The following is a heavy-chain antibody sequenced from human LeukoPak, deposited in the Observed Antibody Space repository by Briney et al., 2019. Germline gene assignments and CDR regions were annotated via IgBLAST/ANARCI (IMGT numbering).Heavy chain of an antibody. V-gene: IGHV1-69*13. Sequence: GASVKVSCKASGGTFSSYAISWVRQAPGQGLEWMGGFIPIFGTANYAQKFQGRVTITADESTSTAYMELSSLRSEDTAVYYCAMGVDYYYGMDVWGQGTTVTVSS. CDR1: GGTFSSYA. J-gene: IGHJ6*02. CDR2: FIPIFGTA. CDR3: AMGVDYYYGMDV. D-gene: IGHD2-8*01.